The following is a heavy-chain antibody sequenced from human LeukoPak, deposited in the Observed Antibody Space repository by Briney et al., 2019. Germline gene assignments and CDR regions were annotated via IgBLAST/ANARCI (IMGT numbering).Heavy chain of an antibody. CDR1: GFFFRSLW. CDR3: ARGVVAGFDS. CDR2: IDNDGSSA. D-gene: IGHD6-19*01. J-gene: IGHJ4*02. Sequence: GGSLRLSCAASGFFFRSLWMHWVRQAPGKGLEWVSRIDNDGSSAMYGDSVKGRFTISRDNAKNTLYLQMDSLRDEDTGVYFCARGVVAGFDSWGQGTLVTVSS. V-gene: IGHV3-74*03.